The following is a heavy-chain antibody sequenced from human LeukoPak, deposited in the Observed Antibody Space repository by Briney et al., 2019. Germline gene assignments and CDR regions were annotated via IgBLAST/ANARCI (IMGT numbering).Heavy chain of an antibody. D-gene: IGHD3-16*01. Sequence: PSETLSLTCAVYGGSFSGYYWSWIRQPPGKGLEWIGEINHSGSTNYNPSLKSRVTISVDTSKNQFSLKLSSVTAADTAVYYCARGQGATAFDIWGQGTMVTVSS. J-gene: IGHJ3*02. V-gene: IGHV4-34*01. CDR3: ARGQGATAFDI. CDR1: GGSFSGYY. CDR2: INHSGST.